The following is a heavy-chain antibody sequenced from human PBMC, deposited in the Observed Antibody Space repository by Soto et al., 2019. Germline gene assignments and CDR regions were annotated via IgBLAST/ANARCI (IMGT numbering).Heavy chain of an antibody. Sequence: SVKVSCKASGFTFTSSAVQWVRQARGQRLEWIGWIVVGSGNTNYAQKFQERVAITRDMSTSTAYMELSSLRSEDTAVYYCAAGRIAVAGPVFDYWGQGTLVTVSS. CDR1: GFTFTSSA. J-gene: IGHJ4*02. CDR2: IVVGSGNT. D-gene: IGHD6-19*01. CDR3: AAGRIAVAGPVFDY. V-gene: IGHV1-58*01.